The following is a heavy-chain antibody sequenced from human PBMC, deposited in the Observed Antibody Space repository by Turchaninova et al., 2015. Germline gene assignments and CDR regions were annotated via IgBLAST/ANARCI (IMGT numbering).Heavy chain of an antibody. D-gene: IGHD6-13*01. CDR1: GYTFGNHG. CDR2: IKAGNGAP. V-gene: IGHV1-3*01. Sequence: QVQLVQSGAEVKKSGASVKISCKASGYTFGNHGMNWVRKAPGQRLEWMGWIKAGNGAPKSSQEFQGRFTITRATSGTRSYRWWGSLGSAATAGYYCAGGTSSSWWAFYYYYTMDVWGQGTTVTVSS. CDR3: AGGTSSSWWAFYYYYTMDV. J-gene: IGHJ6*02.